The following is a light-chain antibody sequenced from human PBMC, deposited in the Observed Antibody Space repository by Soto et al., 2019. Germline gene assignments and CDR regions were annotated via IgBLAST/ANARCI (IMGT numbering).Light chain of an antibody. CDR1: QSVSSSY. CDR3: QQYGSSPMWT. Sequence: EIVLTQSPGTLSLSPGESATLSCRASQSVSSSYLAWYQLKPGQAPRLLISGASNRATGIPDRFSGSGSGTDFTLTISRLEPEDFAVYYCQQYGSSPMWTFGQGTKVDI. CDR2: GAS. V-gene: IGKV3-20*01. J-gene: IGKJ1*01.